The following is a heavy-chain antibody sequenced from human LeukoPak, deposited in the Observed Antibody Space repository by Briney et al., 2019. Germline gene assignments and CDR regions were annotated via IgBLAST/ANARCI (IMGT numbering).Heavy chain of an antibody. V-gene: IGHV4-4*07. Sequence: SETLSLTCTVSGGSISSYYWCWIRQPAGKGLEWIGRIYTSGSTNYNPSLKSRVTMSVDTSKNQFSLRLSSVTAADTAVYYCARSPTPSGSYLLGSYYYMDVWGKGTTVTVSS. J-gene: IGHJ6*03. D-gene: IGHD1-26*01. CDR1: GGSISSYY. CDR2: IYTSGST. CDR3: ARSPTPSGSYLLGSYYYMDV.